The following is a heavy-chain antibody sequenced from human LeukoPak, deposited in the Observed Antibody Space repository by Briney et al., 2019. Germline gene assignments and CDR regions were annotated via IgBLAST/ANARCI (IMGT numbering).Heavy chain of an antibody. CDR3: ARAGGAQEFDC. CDR2: ISSSSSYI. Sequence: GGSLRLSCAASGFTFSSYSMNWVRQAPGEGLEWVSSISSSSSYIYFADSVKGRFTISRDNAKNSLYLQMNRLRAEDTAVYYCARAGGAQEFDCWGQGPLVAVSS. D-gene: IGHD3-16*01. CDR1: GFTFSSYS. V-gene: IGHV3-21*01. J-gene: IGHJ4*02.